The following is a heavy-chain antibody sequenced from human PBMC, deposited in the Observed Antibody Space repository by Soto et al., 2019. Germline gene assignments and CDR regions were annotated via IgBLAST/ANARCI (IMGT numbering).Heavy chain of an antibody. V-gene: IGHV4-4*02. Sequence: QVQLQESGPGLVKPSGTLSLPCAVSSGSISSSNWWRWVRQTPGKGLEWIGEVYHSGSTKYNPSLKDRVRIPVDKSKSQLSQKLLSVTATDTAESSCATFSSQLWFGQFTGDDYDHRDGCGKGTTVTVAS. CDR1: SGSISSSNW. CDR2: VYHSGST. CDR3: ATFSSQLWFGQFTGDDYDHRDG. D-gene: IGHD3-10*01. J-gene: IGHJ6*03.